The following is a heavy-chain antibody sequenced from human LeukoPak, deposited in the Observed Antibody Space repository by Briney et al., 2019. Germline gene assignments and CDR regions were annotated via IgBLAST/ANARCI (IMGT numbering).Heavy chain of an antibody. CDR1: GYTFTNFA. V-gene: IGHV1-3*01. CDR3: ARDYGYSPLFS. J-gene: IGHJ5*02. Sequence: ASVKVSCKASGYTFTNFAIHWVRQAPGQRLEWMGWIIPGSGNTKYSQKLQGRVTITRDTSASTAYMELYSLRSEDTAVYYCARDYGYSPLFSCGQRTLVTVSS. CDR2: IIPGSGNT. D-gene: IGHD5-18*01.